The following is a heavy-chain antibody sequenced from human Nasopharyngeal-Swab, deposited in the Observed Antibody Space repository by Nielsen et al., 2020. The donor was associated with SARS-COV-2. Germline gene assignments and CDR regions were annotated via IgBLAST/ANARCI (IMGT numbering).Heavy chain of an antibody. Sequence: GESLKISCAASGFTFRFYTMHWVRQAPGKGLEWVSSVSTGGDYIHYADLVQGRFAISRDNAKDSLYLQMNSQRAEDTAIYYCARDRSGFGFDFWGQGALVTVSP. V-gene: IGHV3-21*01. CDR1: GFTFRFYT. D-gene: IGHD3-3*01. J-gene: IGHJ4*02. CDR3: ARDRSGFGFDF. CDR2: VSTGGDYI.